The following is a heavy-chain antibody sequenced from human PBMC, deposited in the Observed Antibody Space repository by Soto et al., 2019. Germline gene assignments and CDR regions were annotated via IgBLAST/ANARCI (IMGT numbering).Heavy chain of an antibody. CDR2: IYHSGST. J-gene: IGHJ3*02. CDR1: GGSISSGGYS. Sequence: SETLSLTCAVSGGSISSGGYSWSWIRQPPGKGLEWIGYIYHSGSTYYNPSLKSRVTISVDRSKNQFSLKLSSVTAADTAVYYCARGGIVVVPAAMGDFDIWGQVTMVTVSS. V-gene: IGHV4-30-2*01. CDR3: ARGGIVVVPAAMGDFDI. D-gene: IGHD2-2*01.